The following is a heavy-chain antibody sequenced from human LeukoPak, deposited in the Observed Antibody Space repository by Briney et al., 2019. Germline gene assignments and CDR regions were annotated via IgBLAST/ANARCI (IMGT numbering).Heavy chain of an antibody. CDR3: ARDYDIPNWFDP. CDR2: INHSGST. J-gene: IGHJ5*02. D-gene: IGHD3-9*01. Sequence: SETLSLTCAVYGGSFSGYYWSWIRQPPGKGLEWIGEINHSGSTNYNPSLKSRVTISVDTSKNQFSLKLSSVTAADTAVYYCARDYDIPNWFDPWGQGTLATVSS. V-gene: IGHV4-34*01. CDR1: GGSFSGYY.